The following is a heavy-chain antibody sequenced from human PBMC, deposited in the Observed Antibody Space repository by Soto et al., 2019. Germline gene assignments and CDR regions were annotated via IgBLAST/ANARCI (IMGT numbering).Heavy chain of an antibody. D-gene: IGHD6-13*01. J-gene: IGHJ4*02. V-gene: IGHV1-46*01. CDR1: GYTFTNYY. CDR3: ARGLAAGDY. CDR2: INPNGGST. Sequence: QVQLVQSGAEVKNPGASVKVSCKASGYTFTNYYIHWVRQAPGQGLEWMAIINPNGGSTNYAQKFQVRVTLARDTFTSTVYMELSSLRSEDTAIYYCARGLAAGDYWGQGNLVTVSS.